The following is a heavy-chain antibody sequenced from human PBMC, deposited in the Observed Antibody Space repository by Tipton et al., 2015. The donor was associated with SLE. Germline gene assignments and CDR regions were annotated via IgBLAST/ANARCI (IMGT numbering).Heavy chain of an antibody. CDR1: GYTFTGYY. CDR3: ATWGGTYYYVSGSFDY. J-gene: IGHJ4*02. V-gene: IGHV1-2*02. CDR2: INPNTGGT. Sequence: QVQLVQSGAEVKKPGASVKVSCKASGYTFTGYYLHWVRQAPGQGLEWMGWINPNTGGTNYAQRFQGRVTMSRVTMTRDTSISTAYMELSRLRSDDTAVYYCATWGGTYYYVSGSFDYWGQGTLVTVSS. D-gene: IGHD3-10*01.